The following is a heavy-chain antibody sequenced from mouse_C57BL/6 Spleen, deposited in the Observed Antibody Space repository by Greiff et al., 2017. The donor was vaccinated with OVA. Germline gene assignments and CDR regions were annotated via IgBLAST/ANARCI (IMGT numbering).Heavy chain of an antibody. CDR2: IDPEDGET. D-gene: IGHD1-1*01. J-gene: IGHJ1*03. CDR1: GFNIKDYY. Sequence: VQLKESGAELVKPGASVKLSCTASGFNIKDYYMHWVKQRTEQGLEWIGRIDPEDGETKYAPKVQGKATITADTSSNTAYLQLSSLTSEDTAVYYCARSLDYYGSSQGYVDVWGTGTTVTVSS. CDR3: ARSLDYYGSSQGYVDV. V-gene: IGHV14-2*01.